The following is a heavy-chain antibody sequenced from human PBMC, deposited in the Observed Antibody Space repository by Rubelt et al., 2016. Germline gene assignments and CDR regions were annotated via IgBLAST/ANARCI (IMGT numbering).Heavy chain of an antibody. J-gene: IGHJ4*02. CDR2: IYYSGST. V-gene: IGHV4-39*02. D-gene: IGHD2-8*02. Sequence: QLQLQESGPGLVKPSETLSLTCTVSGGSISSSSYYWGWIRQPPGKGLEWIGSIYYSGSTYYNPSLKSRVTISADTSKNHFSLKLSSVTAADTAVYYCARRPLLYYFDYWGQGSLVIVSS. CDR1: GGSISSSSYY. CDR3: ARRPLLYYFDY.